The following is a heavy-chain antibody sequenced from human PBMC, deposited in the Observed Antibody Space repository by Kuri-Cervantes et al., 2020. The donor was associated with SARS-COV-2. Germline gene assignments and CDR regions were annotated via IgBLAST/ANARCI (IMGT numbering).Heavy chain of an antibody. CDR2: IYHSGRT. D-gene: IGHD2-21*02. Sequence: SETLSLTCAVSGGSISSSNWWSWVRQPPGKGLEWIVEIYHSGRTNYNPSLKSRVTISVDKSKNQFSLKLSSVTAADTAVYYCARDTGYCGGDCSAFDIWGQGTMVTVSS. J-gene: IGHJ3*02. V-gene: IGHV4-4*02. CDR3: ARDTGYCGGDCSAFDI. CDR1: GGSISSSNW.